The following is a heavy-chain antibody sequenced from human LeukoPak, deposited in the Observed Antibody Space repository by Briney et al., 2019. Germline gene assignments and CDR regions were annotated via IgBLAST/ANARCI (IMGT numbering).Heavy chain of an antibody. CDR1: GFTFSNFA. CDR2: MSFNGDNY. V-gene: IGHV3-30-3*01. CDR3: ARDWEYCSAGTCRQGNDWFDP. D-gene: IGHD2-15*01. J-gene: IGHJ5*02. Sequence: GTSLRLSCGGSGFTFSNFAMHWVRQAPGKGLEWVAVMSFNGDNYYYADSVNGRFTISRDNPSNTLFLQMSSLRAEDTAVYYCARDWEYCSAGTCRQGNDWFDPWGQGTLVTVSS.